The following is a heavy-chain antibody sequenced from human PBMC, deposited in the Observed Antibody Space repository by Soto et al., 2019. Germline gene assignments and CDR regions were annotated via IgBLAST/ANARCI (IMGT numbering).Heavy chain of an antibody. CDR1: GGSISSSSYY. CDR2: IYYSGST. D-gene: IGHD3-22*01. CDR3: ARLLYYYDSSGYYPPSVYI. J-gene: IGHJ3*02. Sequence: SETLSLTCTVSGGSISSSSYYWGWIRQPPGKGLEWIGSIYYSGSTYYNPSLKSRVTISVDTSKNQFSLKLSSVTAADTAVYYCARLLYYYDSSGYYPPSVYIWGQGTMVTVSS. V-gene: IGHV4-39*01.